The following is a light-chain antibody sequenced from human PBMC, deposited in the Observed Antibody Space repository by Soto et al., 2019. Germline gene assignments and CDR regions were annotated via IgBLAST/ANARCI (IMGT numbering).Light chain of an antibody. CDR1: SSDVGGYNY. CDR3: SSYTSSSTWV. CDR2: DVS. J-gene: IGLJ3*02. Sequence: QSVLTQPASVSGSPGQSITISCTGTSSDVGGYNYVSWYQQHPGKAPKLMIYDVSKRPSGVSNRFSGSKSGKTASLTISGPQAEDEADYYCSSYTSSSTWVFGGGTKLTVL. V-gene: IGLV2-14*01.